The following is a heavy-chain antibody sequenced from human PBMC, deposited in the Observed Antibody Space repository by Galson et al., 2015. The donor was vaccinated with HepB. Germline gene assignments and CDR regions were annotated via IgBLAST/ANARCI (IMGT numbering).Heavy chain of an antibody. CDR2: TSTTSDII. CDR1: GFTFSSYY. Sequence: SLRLSCAASGFTFSSYYMNWVRQAPGEGLKWVAFTSTTSDIIYYSDSVQGRFTVSRDNARNTLYLQMISLRAEDTAVYYCAKGLRYCGGDCYSGGRGAFDYWGQGTLVTVSS. V-gene: IGHV3-48*01. D-gene: IGHD2-21*02. CDR3: AKGLRYCGGDCYSGGRGAFDY. J-gene: IGHJ4*02.